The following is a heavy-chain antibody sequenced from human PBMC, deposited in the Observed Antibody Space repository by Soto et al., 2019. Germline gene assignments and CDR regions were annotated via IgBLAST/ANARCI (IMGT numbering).Heavy chain of an antibody. CDR2: INIGNGNT. Sequence: QVQLVQSGAEAKKPGASVKISCKASGYAFTYYPIHWVRQAPGQRLEWVGWINIGNGNTEYSQKFQGRVTITTDTSASTAYMELRSLTSEDTAVYYCAREPLCGGKCYDNYFDPWGQGTLVTVSS. V-gene: IGHV1-3*04. D-gene: IGHD2-15*01. CDR1: GYAFTYYP. CDR3: AREPLCGGKCYDNYFDP. J-gene: IGHJ5*02.